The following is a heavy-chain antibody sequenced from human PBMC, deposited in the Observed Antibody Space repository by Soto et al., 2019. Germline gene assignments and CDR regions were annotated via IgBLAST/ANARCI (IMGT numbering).Heavy chain of an antibody. CDR1: GFSFSSYG. CDR2: ISYDGTDE. V-gene: IGHV3-30*03. CDR3: AIQASDWNAQFDS. J-gene: IGHJ4*02. D-gene: IGHD1-1*01. Sequence: QVQLVESGGGVVQPGRSLRLSCAASGFSFSSYGMHWVRQAPGKGLEWVAMISYDGTDEYYADSVKGRFTISRDNSKNAVYLQINSLRAEDTAVYYCAIQASDWNAQFDSCFQGTLVTVSS.